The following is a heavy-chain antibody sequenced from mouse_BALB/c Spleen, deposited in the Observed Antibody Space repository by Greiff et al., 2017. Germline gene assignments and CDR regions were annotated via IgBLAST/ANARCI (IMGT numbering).Heavy chain of an antibody. CDR2: IRNKANGYTT. CDR1: GFTFTDYY. V-gene: IGHV7-3*02. Sequence: EVMLVESGGGLVQPGGSLRLSCATSGFTFTDYYMSWVRQPPGKALEWLGCIRNKANGYTTEYSASVKGRFTISRDNSQSILYLQMNTLGAEDSATYYGASIYDGYFDYAMDNGGQGTSVTVSS. J-gene: IGHJ4*01. CDR3: ASIYDGYFDYAMDN. D-gene: IGHD2-3*01.